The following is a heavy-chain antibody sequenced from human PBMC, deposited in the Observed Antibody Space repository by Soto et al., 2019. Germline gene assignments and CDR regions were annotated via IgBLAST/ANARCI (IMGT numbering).Heavy chain of an antibody. CDR2: IIPIFGTA. D-gene: IGHD2-15*01. CDR3: ARVARAYTYVNVGSLGY. J-gene: IGHJ4*02. V-gene: IGHV1-69*13. Sequence: SVKVSCKASGGTFSSYAISWVRQAPGQGLEWMGGIIPIFGTANYAQKFQGRVTITADESTSTAYMELSSLSSEDTAVYYCARVARAYTYVNVGSLGYWGQGTLVTVSS. CDR1: GGTFSSYA.